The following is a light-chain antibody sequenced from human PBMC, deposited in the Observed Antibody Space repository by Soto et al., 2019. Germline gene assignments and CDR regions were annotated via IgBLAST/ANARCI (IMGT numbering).Light chain of an antibody. CDR1: QDISNY. Sequence: DIPMTQSPSSVSASVGDRVTITCRASQDISNYLAWYQQKPGKAPNLLIYTASSLQSGVPSKFSGSGSGTDFTLTISSLQPEDVATYYCQQTNSVPLTFGGGTKVEIK. CDR2: TAS. J-gene: IGKJ4*01. V-gene: IGKV1-12*01. CDR3: QQTNSVPLT.